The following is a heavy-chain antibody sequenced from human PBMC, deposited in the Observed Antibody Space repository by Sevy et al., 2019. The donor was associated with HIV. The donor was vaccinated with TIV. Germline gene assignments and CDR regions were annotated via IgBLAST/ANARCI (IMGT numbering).Heavy chain of an antibody. CDR1: GFTFSSYA. J-gene: IGHJ4*02. CDR2: ISYDGSNK. D-gene: IGHD3-22*01. V-gene: IGHV3-30*04. Sequence: GGSLRLSCAASGFTFSSYAMHWVRQAPGKGLEWVAVISYDGSNKYYADSVKGRFTISRENSKNTLYLKMNSLRAEDTAVYYCARVPPYYDSSGYHDYWGQGTLVTVSS. CDR3: ARVPPYYDSSGYHDY.